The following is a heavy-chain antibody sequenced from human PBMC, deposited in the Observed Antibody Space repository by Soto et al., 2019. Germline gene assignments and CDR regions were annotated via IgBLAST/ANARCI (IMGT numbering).Heavy chain of an antibody. J-gene: IGHJ6*02. V-gene: IGHV4-61*01. CDR3: ARWHSSRWYGHYYYGMDV. CDR2: IYYSGST. CDR1: GGSVSSGSYY. D-gene: IGHD6-13*01. Sequence: QVQLQESGPGLVKPSETLSLTCTVSGGSVSSGSYYWSWIRQPPGKGLEWIGYIYYSGSTNYNPSLKSRVTISVDTSKNQFSLKLSSVTAADTAVYYCARWHSSRWYGHYYYGMDVWGQGTTVTVSS.